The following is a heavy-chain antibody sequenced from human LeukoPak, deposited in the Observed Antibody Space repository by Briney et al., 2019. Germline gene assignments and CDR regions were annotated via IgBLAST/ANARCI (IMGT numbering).Heavy chain of an antibody. CDR2: IYHSGST. CDR1: GYSISSGYY. CDR3: ARMGGPNWFDP. V-gene: IGHV4-38-2*02. Sequence: SETLSLTCTVSGYSISSGYYWGWIRQPPGKGLERIGSIYHSGSTYYNPSLKSRVTISVDTSKNQFSLKLSSVTAADTAVYYCARMGGPNWFDPWGQGTLVTVSS. J-gene: IGHJ5*02. D-gene: IGHD1-26*01.